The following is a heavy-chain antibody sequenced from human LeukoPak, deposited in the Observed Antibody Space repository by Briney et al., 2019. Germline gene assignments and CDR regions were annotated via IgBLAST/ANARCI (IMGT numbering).Heavy chain of an antibody. CDR1: GFTFSNYG. Sequence: GTSLRLSCAASGFTFSNYGMPWVRQVPGKGLEWVALISYGGNNEYYARSVKGRFTISRDNSKNTLYLQMDNLRAEDTAVYYCAKWNHVGTAARRSYYFDYWGQGTLVTVSS. J-gene: IGHJ4*02. V-gene: IGHV3-30*18. CDR2: ISYGGNNE. CDR3: AKWNHVGTAARRSYYFDY. D-gene: IGHD6-6*01.